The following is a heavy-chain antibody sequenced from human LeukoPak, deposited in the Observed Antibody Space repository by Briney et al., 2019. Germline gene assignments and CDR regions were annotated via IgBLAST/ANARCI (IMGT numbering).Heavy chain of an antibody. J-gene: IGHJ6*03. V-gene: IGHV1-69*13. D-gene: IGHD3-22*01. Sequence: ASVKVSCTASGDTFTNYDISWVRQAPGQGREWMAVIIPVFAIADSAQKFQGRVTITADEYTSTVYMEMSSLTSEDTAVYYCARLGYDSSELDYDYYYTDVWGKGTTVTVSS. CDR3: ARLGYDSSELDYDYYYTDV. CDR1: GDTFTNYD. CDR2: IIPVFAIA.